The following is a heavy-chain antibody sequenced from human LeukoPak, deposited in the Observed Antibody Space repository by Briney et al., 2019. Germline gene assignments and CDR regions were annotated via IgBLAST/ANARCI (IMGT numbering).Heavy chain of an antibody. Sequence: GGSLRLSCAASGFTFSSYGMHWVRQAPGKGLEWVAVIWYDGSNKYYADSVKGRFTISRHNSKNTLYLQMNSLRAEDTAVYYCARVGSSWYNHYYFDYWGQGTLVTVSS. D-gene: IGHD6-13*01. CDR1: GFTFSSYG. J-gene: IGHJ4*02. V-gene: IGHV3-33*01. CDR2: IWYDGSNK. CDR3: ARVGSSWYNHYYFDY.